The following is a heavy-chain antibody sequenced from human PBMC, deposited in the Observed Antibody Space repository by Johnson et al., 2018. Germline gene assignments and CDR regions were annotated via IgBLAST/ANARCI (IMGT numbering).Heavy chain of an antibody. V-gene: IGHV3-48*01. CDR3: KRVDGPAVNTMDRDA. D-gene: IGHD3-3*01. CDR2: ISPSSDAI. J-gene: IGHJ6*03. CDR1: GFIFSHRG. Sequence: VQLVQSGGGVVQPGGSLKISCATSGFIFSHRGMIWVRHAPGKGLEWVSYISPSSDAIWYADSVVGRFPTSRDNAKNSLFLPMNSLGVGDTAVYYCKRVDGPAVNTMDRDAWGKGITVIVSS.